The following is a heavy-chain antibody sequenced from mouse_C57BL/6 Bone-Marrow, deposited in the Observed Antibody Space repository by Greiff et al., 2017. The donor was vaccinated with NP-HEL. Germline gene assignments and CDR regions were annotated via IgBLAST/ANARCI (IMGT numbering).Heavy chain of an antibody. Sequence: EVQLVESGGGLVQPGGSLKLSCAASGFTFSDYYMYWVRQTPEKRLEWVAYISNGGGSTYYPDTVKGRFTISRDNAKNTLYLQMSRLKSEDTAMYYCERHLGYYAMDYWGQGTSVTVSS. CDR2: ISNGGGST. CDR3: ERHLGYYAMDY. V-gene: IGHV5-12*01. CDR1: GFTFSDYY. J-gene: IGHJ4*01. D-gene: IGHD3-3*01.